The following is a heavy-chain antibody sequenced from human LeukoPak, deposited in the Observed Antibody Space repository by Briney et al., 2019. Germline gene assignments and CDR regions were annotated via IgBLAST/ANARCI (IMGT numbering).Heavy chain of an antibody. Sequence: GGSLRLSCVASGFSFSSNSMNWVRQAPGEGLEWVSSISSTSNDIYYVDSVKGRFTISRDNAKNSLYLQMNSLRAEDTAVYYCTRDRAEYHFDYWGQGTLVTVSP. CDR1: GFSFSSNS. J-gene: IGHJ4*02. V-gene: IGHV3-21*01. D-gene: IGHD6-6*01. CDR3: TRDRAEYHFDY. CDR2: ISSTSNDI.